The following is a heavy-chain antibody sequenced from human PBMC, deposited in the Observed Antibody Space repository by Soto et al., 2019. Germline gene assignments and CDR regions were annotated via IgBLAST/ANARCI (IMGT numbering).Heavy chain of an antibody. J-gene: IGHJ6*02. CDR1: GGTFSSYA. V-gene: IGHV1-69*01. CDR3: ARERDSSGYAFTGDCGMDV. D-gene: IGHD3-22*01. Sequence: QVQLVQSGAEVKKPGSSVKVSCKASGGTFSSYAISWVRQAPGQGLEWMGGIIPIFGTANYAQKFQGRVTITADESTSTAYMELSSLRSEDTAVYYCARERDSSGYAFTGDCGMDVWGQGTTVTVSS. CDR2: IIPIFGTA.